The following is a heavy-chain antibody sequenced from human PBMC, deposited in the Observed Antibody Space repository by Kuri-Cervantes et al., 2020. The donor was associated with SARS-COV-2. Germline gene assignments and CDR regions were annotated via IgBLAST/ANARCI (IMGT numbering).Heavy chain of an antibody. V-gene: IGHV1-2*04. CDR2: INPNSGGT. D-gene: IGHD3-10*01. CDR3: ARASVRGIIITYHSYGMDV. J-gene: IGHJ6*02. CDR1: GYTFTGYY. Sequence: ASVKVFCKASGYTFTGYYMHWVRQAPGQVLEWMGWINPNSGGTNYAQKFQGCVTMTRDTSISTVYMELSRLRSDDTAVYYCARASVRGIIITYHSYGMDVWGQGTTVTVSS.